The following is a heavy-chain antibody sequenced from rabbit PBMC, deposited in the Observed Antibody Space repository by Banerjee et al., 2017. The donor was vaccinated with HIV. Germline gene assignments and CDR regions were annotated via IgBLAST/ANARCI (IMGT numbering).Heavy chain of an antibody. CDR2: ITSSNDNT. V-gene: IGHV1S45*01. D-gene: IGHD6-1*01. J-gene: IGHJ4*01. Sequence: QEQLEESGGDLVKPGASLTLTCTASGFSFSSGYSMCWVRQAPGKGLEWIARITSSNDNTWYASWAKGRFTISKTSSTTVTLHMTSLTAADTATYFCARYYTYGYAGYGYANLRGPGTLVTVS. CDR1: GFSFSSGYS. CDR3: ARYYTYGYAGYGYANL.